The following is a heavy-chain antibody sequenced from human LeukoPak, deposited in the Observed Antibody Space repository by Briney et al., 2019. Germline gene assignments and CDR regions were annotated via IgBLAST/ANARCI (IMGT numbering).Heavy chain of an antibody. CDR3: ARDSIVGATSHY. CDR1: GGSISSGGYY. D-gene: IGHD1-26*01. J-gene: IGHJ4*02. V-gene: IGHV4-30-2*01. Sequence: PSETLSLTCTVSGGSISSGGYYWSWIRQPPGKGLEWIGYIYHSGSTYYNPSLKSRVTISVDRSRNQFSLKLSSVTAADTAVYYCARDSIVGATSHYWGQGTLVTVSS. CDR2: IYHSGST.